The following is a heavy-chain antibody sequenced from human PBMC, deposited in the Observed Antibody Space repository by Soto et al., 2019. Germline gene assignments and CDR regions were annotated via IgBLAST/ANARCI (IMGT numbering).Heavy chain of an antibody. V-gene: IGHV3-48*02. D-gene: IGHD6-13*01. CDR3: ARDNMGIAAAGTRGFSV. J-gene: IGHJ6*02. CDR1: GFTFSSYS. CDR2: ISSSSSTI. Sequence: PGGSLRLSCAASGFTFSSYSMNWVRQAPGKGLEWVSYISSSSSTIYYADSVKGRFTISRDNAKNSLYLQMNSLRDEDTAVYYCARDNMGIAAAGTRGFSVWGQGTTVTVSS.